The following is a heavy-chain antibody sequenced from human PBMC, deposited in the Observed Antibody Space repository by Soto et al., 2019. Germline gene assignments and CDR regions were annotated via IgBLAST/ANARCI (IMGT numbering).Heavy chain of an antibody. D-gene: IGHD2-15*01. CDR2: INHSGST. V-gene: IGHV4-34*01. J-gene: IGHJ4*02. CDR3: ARVMRYCSGGSCYSSPLFYFDY. Sequence: SETLSLTCAVYGGSFSGYYWSWIRQPPGKGLEWIGEINHSGSTNYNPSLKSRVTISVDTSKNQFSLKLSSVTAADTAVYYCARVMRYCSGGSCYSSPLFYFDYWGQGTLVTVSS. CDR1: GGSFSGYY.